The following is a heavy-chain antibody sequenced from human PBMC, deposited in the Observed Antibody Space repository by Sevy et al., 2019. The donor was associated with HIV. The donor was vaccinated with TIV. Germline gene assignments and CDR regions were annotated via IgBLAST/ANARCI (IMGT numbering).Heavy chain of an antibody. CDR1: GFTFSDYY. CDR2: ISSSGTTR. V-gene: IGHV3-11*01. D-gene: IGHD3-10*01. J-gene: IGHJ2*01. CDR3: AREGSLRYFDL. Sequence: GGSLRLSCAASGFTFSDYYMNWIRQAPGRGLEWVSYISSSGTTRYYTDSVRGRFTISRDNAKNSLYLEMSSLRVEDTAIYYCAREGSLRYFDLWGRGTLVTVSS.